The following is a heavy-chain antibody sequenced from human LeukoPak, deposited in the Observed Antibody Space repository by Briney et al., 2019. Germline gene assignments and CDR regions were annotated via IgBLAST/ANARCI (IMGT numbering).Heavy chain of an antibody. V-gene: IGHV3-23*01. J-gene: IGHJ3*01. D-gene: IGHD2-2*01. CDR3: ARRSCSTCPTGHAFDL. CDR1: GFTFNTYA. Sequence: GGSLRLSCAASGFTFNTYAITWVRQPPGKGLEWVSGISGSGGSTSYADSVNGRFTISRDNSKNTLYLQLNSLRAEDTAVYYCARRSCSTCPTGHAFDLWGQGTMVTVSS. CDR2: ISGSGGST.